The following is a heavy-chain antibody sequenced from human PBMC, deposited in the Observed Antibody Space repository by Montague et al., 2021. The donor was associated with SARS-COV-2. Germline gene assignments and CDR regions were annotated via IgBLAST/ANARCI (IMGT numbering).Heavy chain of an antibody. Sequence: SLRLSCAASGFTFSSFNMNWVRQAPGKGLEWVSFISTSSSNIYYADSVRGRFTISRDKAKNSLYLQINSLRDEDTAVYYCARERGDYGADGGFDFWGQGTLVTVSS. CDR2: ISTSSSNI. CDR1: GFTFSSFN. V-gene: IGHV3-48*02. CDR3: ARERGDYGADGGFDF. J-gene: IGHJ4*02. D-gene: IGHD3-10*01.